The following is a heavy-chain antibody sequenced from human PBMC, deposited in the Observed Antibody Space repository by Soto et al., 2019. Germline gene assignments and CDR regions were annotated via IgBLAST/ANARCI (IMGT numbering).Heavy chain of an antibody. CDR3: ASLVRQHLPPLGP. J-gene: IGHJ5*02. Sequence: QVHLVESGGGLVKPGGSLRLSCAASGFDFSDAYMSWIHQAPGKGLEWVAWITSSSVQTRYADSVKGRFTISRDNAKNSLYVQMTSLRPEDTAVYYCASLVRQHLPPLGPWGQGTLVIVSS. D-gene: IGHD6-13*01. CDR1: GFDFSDAY. V-gene: IGHV3-11*06. CDR2: ITSSSVQT.